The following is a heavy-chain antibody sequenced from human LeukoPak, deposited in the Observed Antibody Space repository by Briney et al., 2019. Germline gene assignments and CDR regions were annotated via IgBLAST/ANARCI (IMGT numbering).Heavy chain of an antibody. Sequence: TGGSLRLSCAASGYTLSSHGTHWVRQAPAKGLECVADLWYDGSNKYYADSVKGRFTIPRDNSKNTLYLQMNSLRVEDTAVYYCAGSIAVAGTIDYWAREPWSPSPQ. CDR1: GYTLSSHG. J-gene: IGHJ4*02. D-gene: IGHD6-19*01. V-gene: IGHV3-33*01. CDR3: AGSIAVAGTIDY. CDR2: LWYDGSNK.